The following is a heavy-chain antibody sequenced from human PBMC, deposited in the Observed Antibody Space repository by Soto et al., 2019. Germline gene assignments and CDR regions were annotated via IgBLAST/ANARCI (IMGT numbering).Heavy chain of an antibody. J-gene: IGHJ3*02. Sequence: SVKVSCKDSGYTFTSYGISWVRQAPGQGLEWMGWISAYNGNTNYAQKLQGRVTMTTDTSTSTAYMELRSLRSDDTAVYYCARGSRGGGTGDDAFDIWGQGTMVTVSS. D-gene: IGHD7-27*01. CDR3: ARGSRGGGTGDDAFDI. V-gene: IGHV1-18*04. CDR2: ISAYNGNT. CDR1: GYTFTSYG.